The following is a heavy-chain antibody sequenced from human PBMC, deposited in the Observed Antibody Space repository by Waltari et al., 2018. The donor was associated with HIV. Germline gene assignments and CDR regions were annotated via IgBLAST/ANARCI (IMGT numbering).Heavy chain of an antibody. D-gene: IGHD3-3*01. CDR1: GGSISSYY. Sequence: QVQLQESGPGLVKPSETLSLTCTVSGGSISSYYWSWIRQPPGKGLEWIGYIYYSGSTNYNPSLKSRVTISVDTSKNQFSLKLSSVTAADTAVYYCARGNFWSGWGDYWGQGTLVTVSS. CDR3: ARGNFWSGWGDY. J-gene: IGHJ4*02. CDR2: IYYSGST. V-gene: IGHV4-59*01.